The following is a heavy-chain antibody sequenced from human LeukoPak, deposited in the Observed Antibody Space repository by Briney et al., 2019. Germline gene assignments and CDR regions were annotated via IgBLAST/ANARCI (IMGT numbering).Heavy chain of an antibody. CDR3: ARSVQIVRFDC. CDR2: IYHSGST. D-gene: IGHD2/OR15-2a*01. V-gene: IGHV4-31*03. Sequence: PSETLSLTCTVSGGSISSGGYYWSWIRQHPGKGLEWIGYIYHSGSTYYNPSLKSRVTISIDTSKNQFSLKLSSVTAADTAVYYCARSVQIVRFDCWGQGTLVIVSS. J-gene: IGHJ4*02. CDR1: GGSISSGGYY.